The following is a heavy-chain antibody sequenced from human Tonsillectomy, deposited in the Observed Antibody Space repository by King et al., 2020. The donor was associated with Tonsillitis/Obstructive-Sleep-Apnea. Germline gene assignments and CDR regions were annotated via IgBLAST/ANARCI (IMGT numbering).Heavy chain of an antibody. Sequence: VQLQESGPGLVKPSQTLSLTCTVSGGSISSGGYYWSWIRQHPGKGLEWIGYIYYSGSTYYNPSLKSRVTISVDTSKNQFSLKLSSVTAADTAVYCCGGDRGEGPFWSGYSLHYYYYMDVWGKGTTVTVSS. J-gene: IGHJ6*03. CDR1: GGSISSGGYY. V-gene: IGHV4-31*03. CDR2: IYYSGST. CDR3: GGDRGEGPFWSGYSLHYYYYMDV. D-gene: IGHD3-3*01.